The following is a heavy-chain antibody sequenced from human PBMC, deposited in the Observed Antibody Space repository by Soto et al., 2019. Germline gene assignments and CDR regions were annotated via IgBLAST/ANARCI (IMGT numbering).Heavy chain of an antibody. V-gene: IGHV3-48*03. CDR3: ARGPDIVVVPAAILGGWFGEWGGGLHQFDY. CDR1: GFTFSSYE. J-gene: IGHJ4*02. D-gene: IGHD2-2*02. Sequence: PGGSLRLSCAASGFTFSSYEMNWVRQAPGKGLEWVSYISSSGSTIYYADSVKGRFTISRDNAKNSLYLQMNSLRAEDTAVYYCARGPDIVVVPAAILGGWFGEWGGGLHQFDYWGQGTLVTVSS. CDR2: ISSSGSTI.